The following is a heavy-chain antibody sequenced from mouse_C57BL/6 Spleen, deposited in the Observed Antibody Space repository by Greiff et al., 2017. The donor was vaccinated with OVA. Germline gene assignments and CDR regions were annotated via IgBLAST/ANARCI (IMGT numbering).Heavy chain of an antibody. CDR1: GYTFTSYW. CDR3: ARGSNYPHYYAMDY. Sequence: VQLQQPGAELVRPGTSVKLSCTASGYTFTSYWLPWVKQRPGHGLAWLGVIDPSASYPNSNHKFKGKATLTVDTSSSPAYMQLSSLTAEDSAVYYCARGSNYPHYYAMDYWGQGTSVTVSS. D-gene: IGHD2-5*01. V-gene: IGHV1-59*01. CDR2: IDPSASYP. J-gene: IGHJ4*01.